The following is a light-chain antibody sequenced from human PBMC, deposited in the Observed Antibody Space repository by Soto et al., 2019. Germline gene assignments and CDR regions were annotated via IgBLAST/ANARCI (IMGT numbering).Light chain of an antibody. V-gene: IGLV2-23*01. CDR3: CSYAGSYV. Sequence: QSVLTQPASVSGSPGQSITISCTGISNDVGTYNVVSWYQQHPGKAPKLLIYEGTQRPSGISYRFSASRSGNTASLTISGLQTEDEADYHCCSYAGSYVFGGGTKVTVL. CDR1: SNDVGTYNV. CDR2: EGT. J-gene: IGLJ1*01.